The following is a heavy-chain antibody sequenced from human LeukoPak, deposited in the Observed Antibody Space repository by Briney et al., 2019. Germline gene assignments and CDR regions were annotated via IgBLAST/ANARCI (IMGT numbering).Heavy chain of an antibody. V-gene: IGHV4-4*02. Sequence: SGTLSLTCAISGGSIRSSNWWSWVRQPPGKGLEWIGEIYHSGSTNYNPSLKSRVTISVDTSKNQFSLKLSSVTAADTAVYYCARAAPTYYYGSGSYYKVPPYYYYGMDVWGQGTTVTVSS. J-gene: IGHJ6*02. CDR3: ARAAPTYYYGSGSYYKVPPYYYYGMDV. CDR1: GGSIRSSNW. D-gene: IGHD3-10*01. CDR2: IYHSGST.